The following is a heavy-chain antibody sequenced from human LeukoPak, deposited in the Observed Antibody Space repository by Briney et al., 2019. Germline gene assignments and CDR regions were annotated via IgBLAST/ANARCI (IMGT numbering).Heavy chain of an antibody. V-gene: IGHV1-18*04. CDR1: GYTFTGYY. CDR2: ISAYNGNT. CDR3: ARDRGAARPGFDP. Sequence: ASVKVSCKASGYTFTGYYMHWVRQAPGQGLEWMGWISAYNGNTNYAQKLQGRVTMTTDTSTSTAYMELRSLRSDDTAVYYCARDRGAARPGFDPWGQGTLVTVSS. D-gene: IGHD6-6*01. J-gene: IGHJ5*02.